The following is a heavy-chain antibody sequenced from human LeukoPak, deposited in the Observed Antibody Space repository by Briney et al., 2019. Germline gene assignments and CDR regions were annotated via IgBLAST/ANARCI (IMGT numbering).Heavy chain of an antibody. CDR2: ISSSSSYI. V-gene: IGHV3-21*01. Sequence: GGSLRLSCAASGFTFSSYSMNWVRQAPGKGLEWVSSISSSSSYIYYADSVKGRFTISRDNAKNSLYLQKNSLRAEDTAVYYCARVGPPSGSYFFDYWGQGTLVTVSS. CDR3: ARVGPPSGSYFFDY. J-gene: IGHJ4*02. D-gene: IGHD1-26*01. CDR1: GFTFSSYS.